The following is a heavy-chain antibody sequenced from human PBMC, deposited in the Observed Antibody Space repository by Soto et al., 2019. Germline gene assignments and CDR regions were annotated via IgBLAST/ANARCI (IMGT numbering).Heavy chain of an antibody. J-gene: IGHJ4*02. V-gene: IGHV3-9*01. Sequence: EVQLVESGGALVQPGGSLRLSCAASGFTFNDYDMHWVRQAPGKGLEWVSGISWNGANRAYADSGKGRFTISRHNAKKSLFLQMNSLRTEDTAFYHCAKISAAASSDYWGQGTLVTVSS. CDR2: ISWNGANR. D-gene: IGHD6-13*01. CDR1: GFTFNDYD. CDR3: AKISAAASSDY.